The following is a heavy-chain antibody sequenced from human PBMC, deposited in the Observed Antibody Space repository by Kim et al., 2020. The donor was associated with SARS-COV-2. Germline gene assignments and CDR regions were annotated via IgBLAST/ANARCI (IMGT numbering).Heavy chain of an antibody. CDR2: IYHSGST. CDR3: ARTEKTVSDLFDY. Sequence: SETLSLTCAVSGGSISSSNWWSWVRQPPGKGLEWIGEIYHSGSTNYNPSLKSRVTISVDKSKNQFSLKLSSVTAADTAVYYCARTEKTVSDLFDYWGQGTLVTVSS. J-gene: IGHJ4*02. D-gene: IGHD2-21*02. V-gene: IGHV4-4*02. CDR1: GGSISSSNW.